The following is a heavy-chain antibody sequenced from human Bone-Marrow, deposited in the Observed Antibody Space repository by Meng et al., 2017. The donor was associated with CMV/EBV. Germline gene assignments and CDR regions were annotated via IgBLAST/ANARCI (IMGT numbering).Heavy chain of an antibody. CDR1: GGSISSYY. V-gene: IGHV4-59*01. Sequence: SETLSLTCTVSGGSISSYYWSWIRQPPGKGLEWIGYIYYSGSTNYNPSLKSRVTISVDTSKNQFSLKLSSVTAADTAVYYCARVSYDFWSGYLFDYWGQGTLVTVPQ. D-gene: IGHD3-3*01. CDR3: ARVSYDFWSGYLFDY. CDR2: IYYSGST. J-gene: IGHJ4*02.